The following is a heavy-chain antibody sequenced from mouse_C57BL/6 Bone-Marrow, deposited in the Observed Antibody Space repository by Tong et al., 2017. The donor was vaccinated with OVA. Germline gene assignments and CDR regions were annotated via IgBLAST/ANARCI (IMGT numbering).Heavy chain of an antibody. D-gene: IGHD1-3*01. V-gene: IGHV1-42*01. Sequence: EVQLQESGPELVKTGASVKISCKASGYSFTDYYMHWVKQSPEKSFEWIGEINPSTGGTSYNRKFKGKATLTVDKSSSTAYMQLKSLTSEDSAVYYCARSVVSFAYWGQGTLVTVSA. CDR1: GYSFTDYY. J-gene: IGHJ3*01. CDR3: ARSVVSFAY. CDR2: INPSTGGT.